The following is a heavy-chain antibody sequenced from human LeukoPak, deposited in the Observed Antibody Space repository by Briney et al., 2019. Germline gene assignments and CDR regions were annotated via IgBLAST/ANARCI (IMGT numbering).Heavy chain of an antibody. CDR3: ARESGSSGRAGYFDH. J-gene: IGHJ4*02. D-gene: IGHD6-19*01. Sequence: GGSLRLSCAASEFTFSNYPMHWVRQAPGKGLGWVAVISYDGNSQQYADSVKGRFTISRDNSKNTLYLQMNSLRDEDTAVYYGARESGSSGRAGYFDHWGQGTLVTVSS. CDR1: EFTFSNYP. CDR2: ISYDGNSQ. V-gene: IGHV3-30-3*01.